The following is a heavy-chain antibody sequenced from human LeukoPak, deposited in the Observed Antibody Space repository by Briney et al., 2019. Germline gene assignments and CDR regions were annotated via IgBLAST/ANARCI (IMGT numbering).Heavy chain of an antibody. Sequence: GGSLRLSCAASGFTFSSYWMSWVRQAPGKGLEWVANINQDGSEKYYVDSVKGRFTISRDNAKNSLYLQMNSLRAEDTAVYYCARMLGELSYPYYYYYGMDVWGQGTTVTVSS. J-gene: IGHJ6*02. D-gene: IGHD3-10*02. V-gene: IGHV3-7*01. CDR1: GFTFSSYW. CDR2: INQDGSEK. CDR3: ARMLGELSYPYYYYYGMDV.